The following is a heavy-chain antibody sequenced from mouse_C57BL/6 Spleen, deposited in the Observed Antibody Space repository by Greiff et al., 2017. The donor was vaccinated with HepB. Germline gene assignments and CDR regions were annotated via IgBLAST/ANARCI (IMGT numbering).Heavy chain of an antibody. Sequence: QVQLQQPGAELVKPGASVKMSCKASGYTFTSYWITWVKQRPGQGLEWIGDIYPGSGSTNYNEKFKSKATLTVDTSSSTAYMQLSSLTSEDSAVYYCARFDGYSYYFDYWGQGTTLTVSS. CDR2: IYPGSGST. CDR3: ARFDGYSYYFDY. CDR1: GYTFTSYW. J-gene: IGHJ2*01. V-gene: IGHV1-55*01. D-gene: IGHD2-3*01.